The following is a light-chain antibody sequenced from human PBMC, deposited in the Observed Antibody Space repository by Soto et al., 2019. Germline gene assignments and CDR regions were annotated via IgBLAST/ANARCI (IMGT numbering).Light chain of an antibody. J-gene: IGKJ1*01. V-gene: IGKV1-39*01. CDR2: AAS. CDR1: QSISTY. CDR3: QQSYSTPGT. Sequence: DIQMTQSPSSLSASVGDRVTITCRASQSISTYLNWYQQKPGKAPKLLIYAASNLQSGVPSRFSGSRSGTDFNLTINSLQPDDSATYCCQQSYSTPGTFGQGTKVDIK.